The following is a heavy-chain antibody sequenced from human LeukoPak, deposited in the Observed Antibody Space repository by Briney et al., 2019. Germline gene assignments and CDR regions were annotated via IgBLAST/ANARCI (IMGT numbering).Heavy chain of an antibody. V-gene: IGHV1-69*13. CDR1: GGTFSSYA. CDR2: VIPIFGTA. J-gene: IGHJ5*02. CDR3: ASAPRYSSSWPNNWFDP. D-gene: IGHD6-13*01. Sequence: SVKVSCKASGGTFSSYAISWVRQAPGQGLEWMGGVIPIFGTANYAQKFQGRVTITADESTSTAYMELSSLRSEDTAVCFCASAPRYSSSWPNNWFDPWGQGTLVTVSS.